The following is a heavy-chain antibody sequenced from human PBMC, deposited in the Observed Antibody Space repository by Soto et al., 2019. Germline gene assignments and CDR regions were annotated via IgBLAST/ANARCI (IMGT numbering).Heavy chain of an antibody. CDR2: ISASTLTT. J-gene: IGHJ4*02. CDR3: ARAPQLVAPAATGFDS. V-gene: IGHV3-48*02. D-gene: IGHD2-2*01. Sequence: PGGSLRLSCAASGFPFITYSMSWVRQAPGKGLEWISYISASTLTTFYADSVKGRFTISRDTAQNSLYLQMNSLRDEDTAVYYCARAPQLVAPAATGFDSWGQGTLVTVSS. CDR1: GFPFITYS.